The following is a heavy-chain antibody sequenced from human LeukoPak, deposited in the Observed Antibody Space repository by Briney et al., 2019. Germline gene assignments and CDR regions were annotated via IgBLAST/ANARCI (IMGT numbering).Heavy chain of an antibody. D-gene: IGHD3-10*01. J-gene: IGHJ4*02. CDR3: ASFLDYYGSGSYHFDY. Sequence: ASVKVSCKASGYTFTSYDINWVRQATGQGLEWMGWMNPNSGNTGYAQKFQGRVTMTRNTSISTAYMELSSLRSEDTAVHYRASFLDYYGSGSYHFDYWGQGTLVTVSS. CDR2: MNPNSGNT. CDR1: GYTFTSYD. V-gene: IGHV1-8*01.